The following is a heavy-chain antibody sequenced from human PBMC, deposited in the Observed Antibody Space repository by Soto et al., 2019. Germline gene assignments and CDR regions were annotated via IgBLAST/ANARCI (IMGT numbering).Heavy chain of an antibody. J-gene: IGHJ6*02. D-gene: IGHD6-19*01. CDR2: PYYRSKWYN. V-gene: IGHV6-1*01. CDR1: GDSVSSNSAA. Sequence: QVQLQQSGPGLVKPSQTLSLTCAISGDSVSSNSAAWNWIRQSPSRVLEWLGRPYYRSKWYNDCAVSVKSRITINPDTSKNQFSLQLNAGTPEDTAVYYCARARDYSSGWYYYDGMDDWGQGTTVTVSS. CDR3: ARARDYSSGWYYYDGMDD.